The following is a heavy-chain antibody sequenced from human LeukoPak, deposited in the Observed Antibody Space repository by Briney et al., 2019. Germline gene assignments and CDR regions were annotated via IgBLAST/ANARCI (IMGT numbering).Heavy chain of an antibody. CDR1: GFTFDDYA. D-gene: IGHD3-16*01. V-gene: IGHV3-9*01. Sequence: GGSLSLSCAASGFTFDDYAMHWVRQAPGKGLEWVSGISWNSGSIGYADPVKGRFTISRDNAENSLYLQMNSLRAEDTALYYCVKGGKEGYFDYWGQGTLVTVSS. J-gene: IGHJ4*02. CDR2: ISWNSGSI. CDR3: VKGGKEGYFDY.